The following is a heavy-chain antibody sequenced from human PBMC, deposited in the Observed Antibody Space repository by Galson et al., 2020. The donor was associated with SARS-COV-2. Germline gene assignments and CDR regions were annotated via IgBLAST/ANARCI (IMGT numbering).Heavy chain of an antibody. V-gene: IGHV3-13*01. CDR2: IGTAGDT. D-gene: IGHD3-22*01. J-gene: IGHJ3*02. CDR1: GFTFSSYD. CDR3: ARAMNYYDSSGYYSVDAFDI. Sequence: GGSLRLSCAASGFTFSSYDMHWVRQATGKGLEWVSAIGTAGDTYYPGSVKGRFTISRENAKNSLYLQMNSLRAGDTAVYYCARAMNYYDSSGYYSVDAFDIWGQGTMVTVSS.